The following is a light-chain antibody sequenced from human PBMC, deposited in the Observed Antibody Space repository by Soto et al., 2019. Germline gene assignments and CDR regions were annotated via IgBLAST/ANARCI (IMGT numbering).Light chain of an antibody. CDR2: EVN. Sequence: QSALTQPASVSGSPGQSITISCTGTSSDVGKYNYVSWYQQHPGKAPKLIIYEVNNRPSGVSNRFSGSKSANTASLTISGLQAEDEADYYCASFTTSSTRVFGTGTKLTVL. CDR1: SSDVGKYNY. J-gene: IGLJ1*01. V-gene: IGLV2-14*01. CDR3: ASFTTSSTRV.